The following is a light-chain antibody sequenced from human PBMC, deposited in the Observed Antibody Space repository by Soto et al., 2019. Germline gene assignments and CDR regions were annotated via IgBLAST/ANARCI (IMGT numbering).Light chain of an antibody. Sequence: QSALTQPASVSGSPGQSITISCIGTSSDVGAYDLVSWYQQHPGTAPRLIIYENIRRPSTIASRFSGSKSGNTASLTISGLRAEDEANYHCCSYAGNRILIFGGGTKVTVL. CDR2: ENI. J-gene: IGLJ2*01. V-gene: IGLV2-23*01. CDR1: SSDVGAYDL. CDR3: CSYAGNRILI.